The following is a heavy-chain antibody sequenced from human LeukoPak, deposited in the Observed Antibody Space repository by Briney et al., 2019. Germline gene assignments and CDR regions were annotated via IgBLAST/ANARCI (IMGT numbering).Heavy chain of an antibody. CDR1: GGSISSSSYY. J-gene: IGHJ4*02. CDR3: AREGLEMATIRGFDY. CDR2: IYYSVST. V-gene: IGHV4-39*07. Sequence: SETLSLSCTVSGGSISSSSYYWGWIRQPPGKGLEWIGSIYYSVSTYYNPSLKNRVTISVDTSKNQFSLRLSSVTAADTAVYYCAREGLEMATIRGFDYWGQGTLVTVSS. D-gene: IGHD5-24*01.